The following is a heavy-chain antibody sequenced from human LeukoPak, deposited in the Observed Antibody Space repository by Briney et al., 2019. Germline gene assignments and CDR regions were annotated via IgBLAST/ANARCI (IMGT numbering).Heavy chain of an antibody. V-gene: IGHV3-23*01. D-gene: IGHD2-2*01. CDR1: GFTFSSYA. J-gene: IGHJ4*02. CDR2: ISGSGGST. Sequence: GGSLRLSCAASGFTFSSYAMSWVRQAPGKGLERVSAISGSGGSTYYADSVKGRFTISRDNSKNTLYLQMNSLRAEDTAVYYCAKGCLVVPAATLNDWGQGTLVTVSS. CDR3: AKGCLVVPAATLND.